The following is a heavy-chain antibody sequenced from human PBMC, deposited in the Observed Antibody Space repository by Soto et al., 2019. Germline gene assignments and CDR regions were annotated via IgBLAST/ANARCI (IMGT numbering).Heavy chain of an antibody. Sequence: SETLSLTCSVSDDSINSDKYYWGWIRQPPGKGLEWIGSIYYRGNAYYNPSLQTRVTISLDKSKSQFSLKLNSVTAADSAVYFCARDLTREEFDYWGQGTLVTVSS. D-gene: IGHD7-27*01. V-gene: IGHV4-39*02. CDR2: IYYRGNA. CDR3: ARDLTREEFDY. J-gene: IGHJ4*02. CDR1: DDSINSDKYY.